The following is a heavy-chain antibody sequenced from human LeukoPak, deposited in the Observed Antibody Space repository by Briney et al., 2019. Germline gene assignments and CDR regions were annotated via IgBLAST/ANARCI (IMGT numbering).Heavy chain of an antibody. J-gene: IGHJ4*02. Sequence: GGSLRLSCAASGFTFSSYAMSWVRQAPGKGLEWVSAISGSGGSTYFADSVKGRFTISRDNAKNSLYLQMNSLRAEDTAVYYCARVGYRRDYWGQGTLVTVSS. CDR1: GFTFSSYA. V-gene: IGHV3-23*01. CDR2: ISGSGGST. CDR3: ARVGYRRDY. D-gene: IGHD6-13*01.